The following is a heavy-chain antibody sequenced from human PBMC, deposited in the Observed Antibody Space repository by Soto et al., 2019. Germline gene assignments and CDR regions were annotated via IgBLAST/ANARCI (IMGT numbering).Heavy chain of an antibody. Sequence: SETLSLTCSVSGASIRSGGFYWSWLRQSPGKGLEWIGHIYYTGSTFVSPSLKGRLTISLDTSKNQFSLDLSSVTAADTAVYYCARGRGSGSYYYYYYYGMDVWGQGTTVTVSS. CDR2: IYYTGST. D-gene: IGHD1-26*01. J-gene: IGHJ6*02. CDR3: ARGRGSGSYYYYYYYGMDV. V-gene: IGHV4-31*03. CDR1: GASIRSGGFY.